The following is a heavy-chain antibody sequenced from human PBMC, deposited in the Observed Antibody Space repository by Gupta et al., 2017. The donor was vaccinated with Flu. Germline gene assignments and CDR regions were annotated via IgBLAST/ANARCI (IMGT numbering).Heavy chain of an antibody. CDR3: TKNPKTGSYFDY. Sequence: QVQLVESGGGVVQPGRSLRLSCAASGLTFSTYAMHWVRQPPGKGLEWVAFLSFDGTDDYYADSVKGRFTISRDNSKNTLYLQMDSLRDEDTAMYYCTKNPKTGSYFDYWGQGTRVTVSS. D-gene: IGHD7-27*01. J-gene: IGHJ4*02. CDR1: GLTFSTYA. V-gene: IGHV3-30*18. CDR2: LSFDGTDD.